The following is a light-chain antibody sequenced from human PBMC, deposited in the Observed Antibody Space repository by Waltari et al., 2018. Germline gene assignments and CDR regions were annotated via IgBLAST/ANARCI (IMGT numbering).Light chain of an antibody. Sequence: DIQMTQSPSTLSASVGDRVTITCRATQTINRRLAWYQQKPGKAPKLLIHEASSLESGVPARFGGSGAGTDFTLTISSLQPDDFATYYCQHYNGYPPWTFGQGTKVEFK. CDR3: QHYNGYPPWT. J-gene: IGKJ1*01. V-gene: IGKV1-5*01. CDR1: QTINRR. CDR2: EAS.